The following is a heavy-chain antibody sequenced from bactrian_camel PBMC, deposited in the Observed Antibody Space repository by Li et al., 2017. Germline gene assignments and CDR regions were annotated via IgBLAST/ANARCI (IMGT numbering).Heavy chain of an antibody. D-gene: IGHD7*01. CDR1: GFTFSSYA. V-gene: IGHV3S42*01. Sequence: VQLVESGGGLVQPGGSLRLTCATSGFTFSSYAMSWVRQAPGKGLDWVSTINSAGGSTSYANSVKGRFTISRDNDKNTLYLHLNSLQTEDTAVYYCATDGGRAPSLVRMVDTPCPSRFDYWGQGTQVTVS. J-gene: IGHJ4*01. CDR3: ATDGGRAPSLVRMVDTPCPSRFDY. CDR2: INSAGGST.